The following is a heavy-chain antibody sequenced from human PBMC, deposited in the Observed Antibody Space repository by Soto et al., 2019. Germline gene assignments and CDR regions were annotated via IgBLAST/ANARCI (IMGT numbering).Heavy chain of an antibody. CDR2: IYYSGST. CDR1: GGSISSGGYY. J-gene: IGHJ5*02. Sequence: PSETLSLTCTVSGGSISSGGYYWSWIRQHPGKGLEWIGYIYYSGSTYYNPSLKSRVTISVDTSKNQFSLKLSSMTAADTAVYYCAREAEAGTSWFDPWGQGTLVTVSS. V-gene: IGHV4-31*03. D-gene: IGHD6-13*01. CDR3: AREAEAGTSWFDP.